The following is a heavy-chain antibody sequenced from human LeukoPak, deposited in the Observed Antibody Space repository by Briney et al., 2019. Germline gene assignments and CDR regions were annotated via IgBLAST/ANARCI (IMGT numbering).Heavy chain of an antibody. CDR2: MNPNSGNT. CDR3: AREGQYGDYARYYYYYGMDV. J-gene: IGHJ6*02. D-gene: IGHD4-17*01. V-gene: IGHV1-8*01. CDR1: GYTFTSYD. Sequence: GASVKVSCKASGYTFTSYDINWVRQATGQGLEWMGWMNPNSGNTGYAQKFQGRVTMTRNTSISTAYMELSRLRSDDTAVYYCAREGQYGDYARYYYYYGMDVWGQGTTVTVSS.